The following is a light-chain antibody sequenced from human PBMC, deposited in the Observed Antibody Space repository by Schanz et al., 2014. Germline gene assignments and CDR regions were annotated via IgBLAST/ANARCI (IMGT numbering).Light chain of an antibody. CDR3: AAWSDSLQSWV. Sequence: QSVLTQPPSASGTPGQRVTISCSGSSSNIGSNNVNWYQQLPGTAPKLLIHNSDQRPSGVPDRFSASKSGTSASLAISGLQSQDEADYYCAAWSDSLQSWVFGGGTKLTVL. CDR2: NSD. J-gene: IGLJ3*02. CDR1: SSNIGSNN. V-gene: IGLV1-44*01.